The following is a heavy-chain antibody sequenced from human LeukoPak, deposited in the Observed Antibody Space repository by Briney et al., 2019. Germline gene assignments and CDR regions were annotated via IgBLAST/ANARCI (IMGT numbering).Heavy chain of an antibody. V-gene: IGHV4-39*01. D-gene: IGHD6-19*01. CDR3: ARRPQWLSFIGFDP. CDR1: GGSISSSSYS. Sequence: SETLSLTCTVSGGSISSSSYSWGWIRQPPGKGLEWIGSIYYSGSTYYNPSLKSRVTISVDTSKNQFSLKLSSVTAADTAVYYCARRPQWLSFIGFDPWGQGTLVTVSS. J-gene: IGHJ5*02. CDR2: IYYSGST.